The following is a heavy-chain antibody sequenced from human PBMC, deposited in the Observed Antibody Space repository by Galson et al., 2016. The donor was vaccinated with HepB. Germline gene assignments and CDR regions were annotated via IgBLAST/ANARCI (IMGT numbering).Heavy chain of an antibody. CDR3: ARSLSNFFDY. V-gene: IGHV3-23*01. Sequence: SLRLSCAASGFIFSNYALAWVRRAPGKGLEWVSAINDGGDDTYYADSLKGRFTISRDNSKNTLFLQMNSLRAEDTAVYYCARSLSNFFDYWGQGTLVTVSS. CDR2: INDGGDDT. J-gene: IGHJ4*02. CDR1: GFIFSNYA.